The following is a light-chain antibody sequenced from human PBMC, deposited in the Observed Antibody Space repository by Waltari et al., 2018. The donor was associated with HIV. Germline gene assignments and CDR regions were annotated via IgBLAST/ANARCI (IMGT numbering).Light chain of an antibody. V-gene: IGLV8-61*01. J-gene: IGLJ1*01. CDR1: FGSVSSLHY. CDR2: NTK. Sequence: QTVVTQEPSLSVSPGGAVTLPCGLKFGSVSSLHYPTRYLQTPGQTPRTLIYNTKTRSAGVPDRFSGSIVGTKAALTITGAQADDESDYYCVLCFGGGMSYVFGTGTRVTVL. CDR3: VLCFGGGMSYV.